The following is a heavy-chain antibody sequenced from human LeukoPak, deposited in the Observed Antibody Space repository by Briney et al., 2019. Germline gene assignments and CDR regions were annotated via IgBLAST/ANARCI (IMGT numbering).Heavy chain of an antibody. J-gene: IGHJ4*02. D-gene: IGHD6-19*01. CDR2: ISGSGGST. V-gene: IGHV3-23*01. CDR3: ARSLDSSGWYNYIFDY. Sequence: GGSLRLSCAASGFTFSTYAVSWVRQAPGEGLEWVSTISGSGGSTYYAESVKGRFAISRDNSKNTLHLQMNSLRAEDTAVYYCARSLDSSGWYNYIFDYWGQGTLVTVSS. CDR1: GFTFSTYA.